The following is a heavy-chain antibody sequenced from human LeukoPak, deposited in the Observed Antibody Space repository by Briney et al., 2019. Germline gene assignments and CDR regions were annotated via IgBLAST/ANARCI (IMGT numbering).Heavy chain of an antibody. CDR1: GYTFTGFY. J-gene: IGHJ4*02. V-gene: IGHV1-46*01. D-gene: IGHD4-17*01. CDR3: ARETVVDYAENYFDY. Sequence: ASVKVSCKASGYTFTGFYVHWVRQAPGQGLEWMGIINPSGGGTTYAQKFQGRVTMTRDTSTSTIYMELSSLRSEDTAVYYCARETVVDYAENYFDYWGQGTLVTVSS. CDR2: INPSGGGT.